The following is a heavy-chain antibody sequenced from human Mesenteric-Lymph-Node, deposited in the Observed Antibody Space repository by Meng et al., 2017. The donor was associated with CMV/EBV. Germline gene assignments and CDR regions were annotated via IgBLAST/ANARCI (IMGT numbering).Heavy chain of an antibody. CDR3: ARGDSSTSWLVFDY. J-gene: IGHJ4*02. D-gene: IGHD6-13*01. V-gene: IGHV3-23*03. CDR1: GFTFSDFS. Sequence: GESLKISCTASGFTFSDFSMTWVRQAPGKGLEWVSVVYSGGSSTYYADSVKGRFTISRDNSKNTLYLQMNSLRAEDTAVFYCARGDSSTSWLVFDYWGLGTLVTVSS. CDR2: VYSGGSST.